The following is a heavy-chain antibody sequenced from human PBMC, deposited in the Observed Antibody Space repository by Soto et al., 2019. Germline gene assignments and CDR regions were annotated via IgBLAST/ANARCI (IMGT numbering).Heavy chain of an antibody. V-gene: IGHV1-3*01. Sequence: QVQLVQSGAEVKKPGASVKVSCKASGYTFTSYAMHWVRQAPGQRLEWMGWINAGNGNTKYSQKFRGRVTVTKDTSASTAYMELSSLRSEDTAVYYCARDLGGWPDYWGQGTLVTVSS. J-gene: IGHJ4*02. D-gene: IGHD2-15*01. CDR2: INAGNGNT. CDR3: ARDLGGWPDY. CDR1: GYTFTSYA.